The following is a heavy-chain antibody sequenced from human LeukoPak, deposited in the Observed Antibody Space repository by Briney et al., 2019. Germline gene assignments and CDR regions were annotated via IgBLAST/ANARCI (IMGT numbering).Heavy chain of an antibody. D-gene: IGHD3-10*01. CDR3: ARDVLLWFGESPYYYYGMDV. V-gene: IGHV3-48*03. Sequence: GGSLRLSCAASGFTFSSYEVNWVRQAPGKGLEWVSYISSSGSTIYYADSVKGRFTISRDNAKNSLYLQMNSLRAEDTAVYYCARDVLLWFGESPYYYYGMDVWGKGTTVTVSS. CDR2: ISSSGSTI. J-gene: IGHJ6*04. CDR1: GFTFSSYE.